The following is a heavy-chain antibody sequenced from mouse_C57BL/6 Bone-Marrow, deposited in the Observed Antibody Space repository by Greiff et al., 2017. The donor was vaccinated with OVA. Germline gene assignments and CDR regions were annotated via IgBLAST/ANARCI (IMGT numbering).Heavy chain of an antibody. D-gene: IGHD2-4*01. CDR2: INSDGGST. CDR3: QRDDYSCFGY. CDR1: EYDFPSHD. J-gene: IGHJ3*01. V-gene: IGHV5-2*01. Sequence: EVMLVESGGGFVQPGESLTLSCESNEYDFPSHDMSWVRKTPEKRLEVVAAINSDGGSTYYHDTLEKRFIISRDNTKKTLYLQMSSLRSEDTALYKCQRDDYSCFGYWGQGTLVTVSA.